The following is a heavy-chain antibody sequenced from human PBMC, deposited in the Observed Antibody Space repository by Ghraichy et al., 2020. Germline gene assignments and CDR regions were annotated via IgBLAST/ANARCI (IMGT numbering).Heavy chain of an antibody. CDR3: ARDPYGDYKYGGTDY. Sequence: GESLNISCAASGFNFARHWMSWVRQIPGKGLEWVASIKSDGSERFYVDSVKGRFTISRDNAENSVFLEMASLRADDTAVYYCARDPYGDYKYGGTDYWGRGTLVSVSS. CDR2: IKSDGSER. V-gene: IGHV3-7*01. CDR1: GFNFARHW. D-gene: IGHD4-17*01. J-gene: IGHJ4*02.